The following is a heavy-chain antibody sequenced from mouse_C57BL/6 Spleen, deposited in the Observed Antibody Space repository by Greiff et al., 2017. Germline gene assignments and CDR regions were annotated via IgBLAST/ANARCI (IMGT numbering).Heavy chain of an antibody. CDR1: GYTFTSYW. CDR3: ARLGRDRDYFDY. Sequence: VKLQQPGAELVKPGASVKLSCKASGYTFTSYWMHWVKQRPGQGLEWIGMIHPNSGSTNYNEKFKSKATLTVDKSSSTAYMQLSSLTSEDSAVYYCARLGRDRDYFDYWGQGTTLTVSS. CDR2: IHPNSGST. V-gene: IGHV1-64*01. J-gene: IGHJ2*01. D-gene: IGHD3-3*01.